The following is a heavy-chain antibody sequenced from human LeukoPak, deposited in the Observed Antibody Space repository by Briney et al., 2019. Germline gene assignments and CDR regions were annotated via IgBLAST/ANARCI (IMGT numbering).Heavy chain of an antibody. CDR1: GFTFSHAW. CDR3: AKGGDGYNYYFDY. Sequence: GGSLRLSCAASGFTFSHAWMTWVRQAPGKGLEWVSGISGSGGSIRYADSVKGRFIISRDNSKNTLYLQMNSLRAEDTAVYYCAKGGDGYNYYFDYWGQETLVTVSS. D-gene: IGHD5-24*01. CDR2: ISGSGGSI. J-gene: IGHJ4*02. V-gene: IGHV3-23*01.